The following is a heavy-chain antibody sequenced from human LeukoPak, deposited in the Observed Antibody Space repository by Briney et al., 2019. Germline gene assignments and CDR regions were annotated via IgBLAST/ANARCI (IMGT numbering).Heavy chain of an antibody. D-gene: IGHD3-22*01. Sequence: GRSLRLSCVASGFTFSNYDIHWVRQAPGKGLEWVALISYDGSNKYYVDSVKGRFSISRDNSNNTLYLQMNNLRTEDTAVYYCAKDRVRRDYDTSPGEFDYWGQGTLVTVSS. CDR2: ISYDGSNK. J-gene: IGHJ4*02. CDR3: AKDRVRRDYDTSPGEFDY. V-gene: IGHV3-30*18. CDR1: GFTFSNYD.